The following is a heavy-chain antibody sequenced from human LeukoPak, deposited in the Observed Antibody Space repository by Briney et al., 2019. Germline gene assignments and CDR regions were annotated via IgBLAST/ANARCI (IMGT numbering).Heavy chain of an antibody. CDR3: ATNTLRWGQWNAFDI. CDR2: FDPEDGET. J-gene: IGHJ3*02. CDR1: GYTLTELS. D-gene: IGHD3-16*01. V-gene: IGHV1-24*01. Sequence: VASVKVSCKVSGYTLTELSMHWVRQAPGKGLEWMGGFDPEDGETIYAQKFQGRVTMTEDTSTDTAYMELSSLRSEDTAVYYCATNTLRWGQWNAFDIWGQGTMVTVSS.